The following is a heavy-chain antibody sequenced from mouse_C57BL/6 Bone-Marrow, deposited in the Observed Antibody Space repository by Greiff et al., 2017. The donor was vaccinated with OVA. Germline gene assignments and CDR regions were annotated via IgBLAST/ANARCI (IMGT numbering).Heavy chain of an antibody. Sequence: QVTLKESGPGILQPSQTLSLTCSFSGFSLSTFGMGVGWIRQPSGKGLEWLAHIWWDDDKYYNPALKSRLTISKDTSKNQVFLKIANVDTADTATYYCARLNYYYGSSYWYFDVWGTGTTVTVSS. D-gene: IGHD1-1*01. CDR2: IWWDDDK. CDR3: ARLNYYYGSSYWYFDV. V-gene: IGHV8-8*01. J-gene: IGHJ1*03. CDR1: GFSLSTFGMG.